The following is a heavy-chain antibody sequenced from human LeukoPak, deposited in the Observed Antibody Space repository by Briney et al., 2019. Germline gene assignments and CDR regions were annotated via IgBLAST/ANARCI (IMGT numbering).Heavy chain of an antibody. V-gene: IGHV4-34*01. J-gene: IGHJ3*02. CDR2: INHSGST. Sequence: SETLSLTCAVYGGSFSGYYWSWIRQPPGKGLEWIGEINHSGSTYYNPSLKGRVTISVDTSKNQFSLKLSSVTAADTAVYYCARAYSSGWYDLLNAFDIWGQGTMVTVSS. CDR3: ARAYSSGWYDLLNAFDI. CDR1: GGSFSGYY. D-gene: IGHD6-19*01.